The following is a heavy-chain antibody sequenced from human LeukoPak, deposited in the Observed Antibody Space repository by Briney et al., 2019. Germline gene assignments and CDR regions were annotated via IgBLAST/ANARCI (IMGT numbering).Heavy chain of an antibody. J-gene: IGHJ4*02. Sequence: PGRSLRLSCAASGFTFDDYAMHWVRQAPGKGLEWVSGISWNSGSIDFADSVRGRFTISRDNSKNTLYLQMNSLRAEDTAVYYCAKEPGYYFHYWGQGTLVTVSS. CDR2: ISWNSGSI. V-gene: IGHV3-9*01. D-gene: IGHD1-14*01. CDR1: GFTFDDYA. CDR3: AKEPGYYFHY.